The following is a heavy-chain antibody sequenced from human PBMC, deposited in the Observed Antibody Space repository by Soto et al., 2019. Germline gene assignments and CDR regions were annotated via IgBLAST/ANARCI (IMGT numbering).Heavy chain of an antibody. D-gene: IGHD1-26*01. V-gene: IGHV3-23*01. Sequence: EVQLLESGGGLVQPGGSLRLSCAASGFTFSSYAMSWVRQAPGKGLEWVSAISGGRGSTHYADSVKGRFTISRDTSKNTLYMQMNSLGAADTAVYYCAKKGAVGATYFFDDWGQGAPVTVSS. CDR2: ISGGRGST. CDR3: AKKGAVGATYFFDD. J-gene: IGHJ4*02. CDR1: GFTFSSYA.